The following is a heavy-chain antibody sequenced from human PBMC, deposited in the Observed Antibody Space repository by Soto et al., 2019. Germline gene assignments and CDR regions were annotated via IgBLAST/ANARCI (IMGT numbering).Heavy chain of an antibody. J-gene: IGHJ4*02. CDR3: ARGGDDYNYYFVY. Sequence: QVQLVQSGAEVKKPGSSVKVSCKASGGSFTRHAISWVRQAPGHGLEWMGGIVPIIGVANYAQNFQDRFTIIADESTSTAYKSEDTAIYYCARGGDDYNYYFVYWGQGTLVTVSS. V-gene: IGHV1-69*01. CDR1: GGSFTRHA. CDR2: IVPIIGVA. D-gene: IGHD4-4*01.